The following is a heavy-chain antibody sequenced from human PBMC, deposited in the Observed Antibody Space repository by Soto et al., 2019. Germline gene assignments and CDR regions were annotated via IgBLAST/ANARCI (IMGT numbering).Heavy chain of an antibody. V-gene: IGHV3-11*01. Sequence: GGSLRLSCAASGFTFGDYYMNWIRQAPGKGLEWISYISSSGSTIYYADSVKGRFTISRDNTNNSLFLQMNSLRADDTAVYYCTKGLFYSDPYTYSFDFWGQGALVTVSS. CDR2: ISSSGSTI. D-gene: IGHD2-21*01. CDR3: TKGLFYSDPYTYSFDF. CDR1: GFTFGDYY. J-gene: IGHJ4*02.